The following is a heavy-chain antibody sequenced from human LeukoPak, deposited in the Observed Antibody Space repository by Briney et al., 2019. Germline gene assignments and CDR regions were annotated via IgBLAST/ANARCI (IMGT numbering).Heavy chain of an antibody. D-gene: IGHD3-10*01. CDR2: ISAYNGNT. J-gene: IGHJ5*02. V-gene: IGHV1-18*04. CDR1: GYTFTSYG. CDR3: ARVRITMVRGVIGWFDP. Sequence: ASVKVSCKASGYTFTSYGISWVRQAPGQGLEWMGWISAYNGNTNYAQKLQGRVTMTTDTFTSTAYMELRSLRSDGTAVYYCARVRITMVRGVIGWFDPWGQGTLVTVSS.